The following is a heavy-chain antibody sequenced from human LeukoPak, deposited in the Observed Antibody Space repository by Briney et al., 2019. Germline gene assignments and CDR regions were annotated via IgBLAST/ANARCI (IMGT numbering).Heavy chain of an antibody. J-gene: IGHJ3*02. Sequence: SETLSLTCTVSGGSISSSRYYWGWIRQPPGKGLEWIGSIYHTGSTYYNRSLKSRVTISVDTSKNQFSLRVTSVTAADTAVYYCASAVRGYSYGYRVGAFDIWGQGTMVTVSS. CDR3: ASAVRGYSYGYRVGAFDI. D-gene: IGHD5-18*01. CDR1: GGSISSSRYY. V-gene: IGHV4-39*01. CDR2: IYHTGST.